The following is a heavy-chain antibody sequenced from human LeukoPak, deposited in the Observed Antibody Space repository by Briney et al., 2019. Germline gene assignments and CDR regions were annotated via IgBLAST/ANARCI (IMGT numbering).Heavy chain of an antibody. Sequence: KAGGSLRLFCAASGFTFSSYSMNWVRQAPGKGLEWVSSISSSSSYIYYADSVKGRFTISRDNAKNSLYLQMNSLGAEDTAVYYCARSLTSSWNQLDYWGQGTLVTVSS. D-gene: IGHD6-13*01. V-gene: IGHV3-21*01. J-gene: IGHJ4*02. CDR2: ISSSSSYI. CDR1: GFTFSSYS. CDR3: ARSLTSSWNQLDY.